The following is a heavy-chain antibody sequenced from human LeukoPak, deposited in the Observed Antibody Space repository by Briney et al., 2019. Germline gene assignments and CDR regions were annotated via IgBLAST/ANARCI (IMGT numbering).Heavy chain of an antibody. CDR1: GGSISGYY. V-gene: IGHV4-59*12. CDR2: IYYIGST. J-gene: IGHJ4*02. D-gene: IGHD6-13*01. Sequence: PSETLSLTCTVSGGSISGYYWSWLRQPPGKGLEWIGYIYYIGSTNYNPSLKGRVSMSVDRSTNQFFLKVRSVTAADTAMYYCARVSPHPWIRATADLDYWGQGALVTVSS. CDR3: ARVSPHPWIRATADLDY.